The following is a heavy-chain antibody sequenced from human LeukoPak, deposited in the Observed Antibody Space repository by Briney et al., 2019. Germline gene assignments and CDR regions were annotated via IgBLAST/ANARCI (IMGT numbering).Heavy chain of an antibody. V-gene: IGHV3-7*01. CDR1: GFSFSRSW. CDR3: AKDNAGHIVVVTAFDY. Sequence: PGGSLRLSCEASGFSFSRSWMSWVRQSPGKGLEWVANINDDEREKYYVDSVKGRFSISRDNAQNSLYLQLNSLRAEDTAVYYCAKDNAGHIVVVTAFDYWGQGTLVTVSS. J-gene: IGHJ4*02. D-gene: IGHD2-21*02. CDR2: INDDEREK.